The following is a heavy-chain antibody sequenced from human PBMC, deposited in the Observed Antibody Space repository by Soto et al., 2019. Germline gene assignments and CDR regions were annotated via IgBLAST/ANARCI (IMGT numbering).Heavy chain of an antibody. CDR3: ARVPDR. CDR1: GRSKRDGGYS. J-gene: IGHJ5*02. CDR2: IYHSGST. V-gene: IGHV4-30-2*01. Sequence: TPSITGALSGRSKRDGGYSRIPIRQPPGKGLEWIGYIYHSGSTYYNPSLKSRVAISVDRSKNQFSLKLSSVTAADTAVYYCARVPDRWGQGTLVTVSS. D-gene: IGHD2-2*01.